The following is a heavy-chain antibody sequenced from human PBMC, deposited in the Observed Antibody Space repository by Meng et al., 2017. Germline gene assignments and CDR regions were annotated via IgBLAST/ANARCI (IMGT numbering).Heavy chain of an antibody. D-gene: IGHD5-24*01. CDR1: GGTFSSYA. V-gene: IGHV1-18*01. J-gene: IGHJ4*02. CDR2: ISAYNGNT. Sequence: ASVKVSCKASGGTFSSYAISWVRQAPGQGLEWMGWISAYNGNTNYAQKLQGRVTMTTDTSTSTAYMELRSLRSDDTAVYYCARDYSRWLQLLDYWGQGTLVTVSS. CDR3: ARDYSRWLQLLDY.